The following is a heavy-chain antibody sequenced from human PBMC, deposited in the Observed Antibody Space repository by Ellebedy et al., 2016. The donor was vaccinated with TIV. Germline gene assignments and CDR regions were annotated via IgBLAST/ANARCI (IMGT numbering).Heavy chain of an antibody. V-gene: IGHV3-30*01. D-gene: IGHD3-9*01. CDR2: ISYDGSNK. Sequence: PGGSLRLSCAASGFTFSSYAMHWVRQAPGKGLEWVAVISYDGSNKYYADSVKGRFTISRDNSKNTLYLQMNSLRAEDTAVYYCARVPSYDILRPPQHWGQGTLVTVSS. CDR1: GFTFSSYA. J-gene: IGHJ1*01. CDR3: ARVPSYDILRPPQH.